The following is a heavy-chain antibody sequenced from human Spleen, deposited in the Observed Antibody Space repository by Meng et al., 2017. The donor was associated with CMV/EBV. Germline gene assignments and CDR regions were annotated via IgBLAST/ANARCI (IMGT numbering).Heavy chain of an antibody. J-gene: IGHJ4*02. D-gene: IGHD4-23*01. V-gene: IGHV3-23*01. CDR1: GFTFRRYA. CDR2: ISGSGGTT. CDR3: AKERDYGGNSASDY. Sequence: GGSLRLSCAASGFTFRRYAMSWVRQAPGKGLEWVSVISGSGGTTFYADSVKGRLTISRDNSKNTIYLQMNSVSAEDTGIYRCAKERDYGGNSASDYWGQGTLVTISS.